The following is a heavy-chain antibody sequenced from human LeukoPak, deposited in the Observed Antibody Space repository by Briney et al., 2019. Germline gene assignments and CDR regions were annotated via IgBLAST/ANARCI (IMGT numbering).Heavy chain of an antibody. D-gene: IGHD3-10*01. CDR3: AKDLENYGSGSYYFDC. CDR2: ISGGGGST. Sequence: PGGSLRLSCAASGFTFSSYAMSWVRQAPGKGLEWVSAISGGGGSTYYADSVKGRFAISRDNSKNTLYLQMNSLRADDTAVYYCAKDLENYGSGSYYFDCWGQGTLVTVSS. CDR1: GFTFSSYA. J-gene: IGHJ4*02. V-gene: IGHV3-23*01.